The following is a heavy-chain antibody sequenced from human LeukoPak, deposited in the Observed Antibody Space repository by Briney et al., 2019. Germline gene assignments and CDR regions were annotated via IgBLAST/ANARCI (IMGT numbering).Heavy chain of an antibody. Sequence: PSETLSLTCTVSGDSISSSSYYWGWIRQPPGKGLEWVGSIYYSGSTYYNPSLKSRVTISGDPSKNQFSLKLSSVTAADTAVYYCARRIASSGKGFDYWGQGTLVTVSS. J-gene: IGHJ4*02. CDR3: ARRIASSGKGFDY. CDR1: GDSISSSSYY. D-gene: IGHD6-13*01. CDR2: IYYSGST. V-gene: IGHV4-39*01.